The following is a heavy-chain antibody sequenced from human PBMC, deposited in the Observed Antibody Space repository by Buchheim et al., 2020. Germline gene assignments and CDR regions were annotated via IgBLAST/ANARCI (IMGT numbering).Heavy chain of an antibody. D-gene: IGHD2-15*01. CDR2: IYYSGST. V-gene: IGHV4-59*01. CDR3: ARSGGSWHLYYYYGMDV. J-gene: IGHJ6*02. Sequence: QVQLQESGPGLVKPSETLSLTCTASGGSISSYYWSWIRQPPGKGLEWIGYIYYSGSTNYNPSLKSRVTISVDTSKNQFSLKLSSVTAADTAVYYCARSGGSWHLYYYYGMDVWGQGTT. CDR1: GGSISSYY.